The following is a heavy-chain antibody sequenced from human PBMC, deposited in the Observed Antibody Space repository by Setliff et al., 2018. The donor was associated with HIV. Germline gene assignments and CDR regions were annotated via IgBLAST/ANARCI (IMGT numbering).Heavy chain of an antibody. J-gene: IGHJ4*02. D-gene: IGHD6-13*01. CDR1: GGSISSGSYY. V-gene: IGHV4-61*09. CDR2: IYTSGST. CDR3: ARDPGITAAGTEYFDS. Sequence: PSETLSLTCTVSGGSISSGSYYWSWMRQPAGKGLEWIGHIYTSGSTNYNPSLKSRVTISVDASKNQFSLKLSSVTAADTAVYYCARDPGITAAGTEYFDSWGQGILVTVSS.